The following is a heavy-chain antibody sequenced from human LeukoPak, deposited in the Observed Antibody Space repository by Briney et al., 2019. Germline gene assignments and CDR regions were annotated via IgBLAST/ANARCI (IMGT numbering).Heavy chain of an antibody. Sequence: ASVNVPCKASGYTFNNFGISWVRQAPGPGLEWLGWINAYNGDTNYAQKLQGRVTMTTDTSTSTAYMELRSLRSDDTAVYYCARELQMVGATFGYWGQGTLVTVSS. J-gene: IGHJ4*02. CDR1: GYTFNNFG. CDR2: INAYNGDT. CDR3: ARELQMVGATFGY. D-gene: IGHD1-26*01. V-gene: IGHV1-18*01.